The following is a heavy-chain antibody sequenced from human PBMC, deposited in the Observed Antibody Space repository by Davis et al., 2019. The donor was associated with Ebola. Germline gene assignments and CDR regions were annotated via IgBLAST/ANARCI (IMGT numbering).Heavy chain of an antibody. CDR3: ARGVSSWSILLDY. CDR1: GGSFSGYY. D-gene: IGHD6-13*01. CDR2: INHSGST. Sequence: PSETLSLTCAVYGGSFSGYYWSWIRQPPGKGLEWIGEINHSGSTNYNPSLKSRVTISVDTSKNQFSLKLSSVTAADTAVYYCARGVSSWSILLDYWGQGTLVTVSS. J-gene: IGHJ4*02. V-gene: IGHV4-34*01.